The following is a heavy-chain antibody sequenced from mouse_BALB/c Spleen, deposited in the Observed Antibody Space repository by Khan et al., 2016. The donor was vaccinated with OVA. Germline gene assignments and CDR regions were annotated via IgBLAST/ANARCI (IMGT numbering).Heavy chain of an antibody. Sequence: QVQLKQSGPGLVAPSQSLSITCTVSGLSLINYGVSWIRQPPGKGLEWLGVIWGDGTTNYHSTLKPRLSINKDNSKSQVFLQLTSLHTDDTATYIGGINYYGLSWFTYGGQGTLVTVSA. D-gene: IGHD1-2*01. J-gene: IGHJ3*01. V-gene: IGHV2-3*01. CDR1: GLSLINYG. CDR3: GINYYGLSWFTY. CDR2: IWGDGTT.